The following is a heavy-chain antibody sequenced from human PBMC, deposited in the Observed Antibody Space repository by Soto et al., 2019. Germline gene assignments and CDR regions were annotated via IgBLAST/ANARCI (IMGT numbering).Heavy chain of an antibody. CDR1: GFSLSTSGVG. J-gene: IGHJ3*02. D-gene: IGHD2-15*01. V-gene: IGHV2-5*02. CDR2: IYWDDDK. CDR3: AHNTVVISSDAFDI. Sequence: QITLKESGPTLVKPTQTLTLTCTFSGFSLSTSGVGVGWIRQPPGKALEWLALIYWDDDKRYSPSLKSRLTITKDNSKNQVVLTMTNMDPVDTATYYCAHNTVVISSDAFDIWGQGTMVTVSS.